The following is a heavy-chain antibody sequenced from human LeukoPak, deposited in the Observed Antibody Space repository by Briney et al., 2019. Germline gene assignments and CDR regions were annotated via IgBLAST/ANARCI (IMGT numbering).Heavy chain of an antibody. Sequence: APVYVSCTASVYSFTHYYIHTVREAPGQGLEWMGWINPNGGGTNYGQNFPGRVSMTKATSISTTYMELSRPKSYDTAVDYCARDGDFDYWGQGNLVTVSA. CDR2: INPNGGGT. D-gene: IGHD7-27*01. CDR1: VYSFTHYY. J-gene: IGHJ4*02. CDR3: ARDGDFDY. V-gene: IGHV1-2*02.